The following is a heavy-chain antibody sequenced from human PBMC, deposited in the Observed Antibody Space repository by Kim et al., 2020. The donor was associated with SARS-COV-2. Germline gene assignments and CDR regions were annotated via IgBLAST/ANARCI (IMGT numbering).Heavy chain of an antibody. V-gene: IGHV4-34*01. D-gene: IGHD2-21*02. J-gene: IGHJ4*02. CDR1: GGSFSGYY. CDR3: ARGEGSGIVVVTATFDY. CDR2: INHSGST. Sequence: SETLSLTCAVYGGSFSGYYWSWIRQPPGKGLEWIGEINHSGSTNYNPSLKSRVTISVDTSKNQFSLKLSSVTAADTAVYYCARGEGSGIVVVTATFDYWGQGTLVTVSS.